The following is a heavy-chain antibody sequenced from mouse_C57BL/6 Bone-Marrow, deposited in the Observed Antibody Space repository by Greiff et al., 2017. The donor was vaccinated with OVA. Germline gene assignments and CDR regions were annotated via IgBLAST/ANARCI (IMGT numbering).Heavy chain of an antibody. J-gene: IGHJ2*01. CDR3: ARHLPYYYGSSYLDY. Sequence: EVKVVESGGDLVKPGGSLKLSCAASGFTFSSYGMSWVRQTPDKRLEWVATISSGGSYTYYPDSVKGRFTISRDNAKNTLYLQMSSLKSEDTAMYYCARHLPYYYGSSYLDYWGQGTTLTVSS. D-gene: IGHD1-1*01. V-gene: IGHV5-6*01. CDR2: ISSGGSYT. CDR1: GFTFSSYG.